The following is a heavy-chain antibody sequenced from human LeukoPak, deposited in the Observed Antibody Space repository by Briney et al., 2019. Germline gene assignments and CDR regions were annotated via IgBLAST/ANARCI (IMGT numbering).Heavy chain of an antibody. CDR1: GGSLSGYY. CDR3: ARGRYCSADICSGGDAFDI. CDR2: INHSGST. V-gene: IGHV4-34*01. D-gene: IGHD2-15*01. Sequence: PSETLSLTCAVYGGSLSGYYWSWIRQPPGKGLEWIGEINHSGSTNYNPSLKSRVTISVDTSKNQFSLKLSSVTAADTAVYYCARGRYCSADICSGGDAFDIWGQGTMVSVSS. J-gene: IGHJ3*02.